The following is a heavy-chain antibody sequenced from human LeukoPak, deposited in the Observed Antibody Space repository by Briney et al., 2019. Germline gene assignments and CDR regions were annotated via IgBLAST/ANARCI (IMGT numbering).Heavy chain of an antibody. CDR1: GFTFSSYG. CDR2: ITGRGEST. V-gene: IGHV3-23*01. Sequence: GGSLRLSCAASGFTFSSYGMNWVRQAPGKGLEWVSGITGRGESTYYADSVKGRFTISRDNSKNPLYLQMNSLRAGDTAIYYCAKDRRLASFDYGGQGTLVTVSS. CDR3: AKDRRLASFDY. J-gene: IGHJ4*02. D-gene: IGHD6-25*01.